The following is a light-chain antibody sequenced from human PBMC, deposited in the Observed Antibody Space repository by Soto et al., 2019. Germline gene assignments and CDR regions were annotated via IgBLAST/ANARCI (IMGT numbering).Light chain of an antibody. CDR3: QSFDDSLSALV. CDR2: SNS. J-gene: IGLJ1*01. Sequence: QSVLTQPPSASGTPGQRVTISCSGSTSNIGRSTVSWYQQFPGAAPKLLIYSNSQRPLGVPVRFSGSKSDTSASLAISGLQAGDEAVYYCQSFDDSLSALVFGPGTKLTVL. CDR1: TSNIGRST. V-gene: IGLV1-44*01.